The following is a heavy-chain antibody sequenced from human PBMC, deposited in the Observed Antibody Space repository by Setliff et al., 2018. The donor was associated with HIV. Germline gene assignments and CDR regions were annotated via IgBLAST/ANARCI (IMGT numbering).Heavy chain of an antibody. Sequence: ASVKVSCKASGGTFSSYTISWVRQAPGQGLEWMGGIVPIFGTTKSAQKFQGRVTITADESTSTAYMELSSLRSEDTAVYYCATTYSSSSLFGFGYWGQGTLVTVSS. V-gene: IGHV1-69*13. CDR2: IVPIFGTT. D-gene: IGHD6-6*01. CDR1: GGTFSSYT. CDR3: ATTYSSSSLFGFGY. J-gene: IGHJ4*02.